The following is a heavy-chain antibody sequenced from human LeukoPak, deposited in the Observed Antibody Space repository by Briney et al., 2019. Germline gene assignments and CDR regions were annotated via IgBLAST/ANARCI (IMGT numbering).Heavy chain of an antibody. CDR2: IYTSGST. CDR3: AREFRDVITSGYYYDC. D-gene: IGHD3-22*01. J-gene: IGHJ4*02. CDR1: GGSISNYY. V-gene: IGHV4-4*07. Sequence: PSETLSLTCTVSGGSISNYYWAWIRQPAGKGLEWIGRIYTSGSTDYNPSLKSRVTISVDESKAQFSLGLNSMTAADTAVYYCAREFRDVITSGYYYDCWGQGILVTVSS.